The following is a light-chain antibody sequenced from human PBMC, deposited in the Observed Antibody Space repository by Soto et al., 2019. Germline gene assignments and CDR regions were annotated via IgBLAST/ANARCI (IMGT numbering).Light chain of an antibody. CDR2: GVN. V-gene: IGLV2-14*01. Sequence: QSALTQPASVSGSPGQSITISCTGSSSDVGGFNFVSWYQQHPGKAPKLMISGVNNRPSGVSNRFSGSKSGNAASLTISGLQAEDEADYYCSSYTSTNTLYVFGTGTKLTVL. CDR3: SSYTSTNTLYV. CDR1: SSDVGGFNF. J-gene: IGLJ1*01.